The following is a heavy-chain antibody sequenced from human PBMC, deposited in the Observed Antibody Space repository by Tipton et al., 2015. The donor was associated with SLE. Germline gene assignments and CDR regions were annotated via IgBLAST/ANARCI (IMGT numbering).Heavy chain of an antibody. D-gene: IGHD5/OR15-5a*01. J-gene: IGHJ2*01. CDR2: ISHDVGA. CDR1: AGSLSGYY. CDR3: ARAVLNPVSTVHYYFDL. Sequence: TLSLTCTVFAGSLSGYYWAWLRQSPGKGLEWIGEISHDVGANYNPPLESRGTISLETSKNQFSLKLTSVTAADTAVYYCARAVLNPVSTVHYYFDLWGRGTLVPASS. V-gene: IGHV4-34*01.